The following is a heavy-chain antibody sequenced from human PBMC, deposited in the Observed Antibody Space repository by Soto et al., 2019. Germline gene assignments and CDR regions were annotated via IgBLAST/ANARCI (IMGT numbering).Heavy chain of an antibody. CDR2: IYYSGST. J-gene: IGHJ6*02. CDR3: ARDLGHSTIFGVVKSYGMDV. V-gene: IGHV4-31*03. Sequence: SETLSLTCTVSGGSISSGGYYWSWIRQHPGKGLEWIGYIYYSGSTYYNPSLKSRVTISVDTSKNQFSLKLSSVTAADTAVYYCARDLGHSTIFGVVKSYGMDVWGQGTTVTVSS. CDR1: GGSISSGGYY. D-gene: IGHD3-3*01.